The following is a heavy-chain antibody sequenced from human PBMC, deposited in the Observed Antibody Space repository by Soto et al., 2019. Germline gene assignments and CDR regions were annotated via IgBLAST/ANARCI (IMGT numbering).Heavy chain of an antibody. CDR3: ARIRSSSLDFYFDY. D-gene: IGHD6-6*01. V-gene: IGHV4-59*01. Sequence: IRQPPGKGLEWIGYIYYSGSTNYNPSLKSRVTISVDTSKNQFSLKLSSVTAADTAVYYCARIRSSSLDFYFDYWGQGTLVTVSS. J-gene: IGHJ4*02. CDR2: IYYSGST.